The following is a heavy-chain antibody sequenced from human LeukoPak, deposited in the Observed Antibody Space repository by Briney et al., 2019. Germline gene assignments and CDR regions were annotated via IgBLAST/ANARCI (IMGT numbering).Heavy chain of an antibody. J-gene: IGHJ4*02. CDR3: AKGFYIVMVPAAHPYLDS. D-gene: IGHD2-2*01. V-gene: IGHV3-23*01. Sequence: GGSLRLSCAASGFTFISYALSWVRQAPGKGLEWVSAISASGGTTYYADSVKGWFTISRDNSKNTLYLQMNSLRAEDTAVYYCAKGFYIVMVPAAHPYLDSWGQGTLVTVSS. CDR1: GFTFISYA. CDR2: ISASGGTT.